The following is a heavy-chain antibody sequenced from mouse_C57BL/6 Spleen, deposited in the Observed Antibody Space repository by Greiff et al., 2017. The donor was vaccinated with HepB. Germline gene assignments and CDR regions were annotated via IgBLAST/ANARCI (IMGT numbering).Heavy chain of an antibody. J-gene: IGHJ4*01. CDR1: GYAFSSYW. V-gene: IGHV1-80*01. D-gene: IGHD2-1*01. Sequence: QVQLKESGAELVKPGASVKISCKASGYAFSSYWMNWVKQRPGKGLEWIGQIYPGDGDTNYNGKFKGKATLTADKSSSTAYMQLSSLTSEDSAVYFCARATSHASYAMDYWGQGTSVTVSS. CDR2: IYPGDGDT. CDR3: ARATSHASYAMDY.